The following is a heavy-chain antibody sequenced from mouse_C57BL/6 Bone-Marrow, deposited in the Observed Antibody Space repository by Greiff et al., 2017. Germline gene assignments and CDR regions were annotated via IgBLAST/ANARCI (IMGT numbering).Heavy chain of an antibody. CDR3: ARDYYGSSYGAY. Sequence: DVQLVESGGGLVKPGGSLKLSCAASGFTFSSYAMSWVRQTPEKRLAWVATISDGGSYTYYPDNVKGRFTISRDNAKNNLYLQMSHLKSEDTAMYYCARDYYGSSYGAYWGQGTLVTVSA. CDR2: ISDGGSYT. D-gene: IGHD1-1*01. J-gene: IGHJ3*01. V-gene: IGHV5-4*01. CDR1: GFTFSSYA.